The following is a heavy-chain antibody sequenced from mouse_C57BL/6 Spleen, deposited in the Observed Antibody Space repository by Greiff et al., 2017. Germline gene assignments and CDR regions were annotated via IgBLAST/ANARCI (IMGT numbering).Heavy chain of an antibody. CDR3: ARGLDYGSSYDWYFEV. D-gene: IGHD1-1*01. V-gene: IGHV5-17*01. CDR1: GFTFSDYG. CDR2: ISSGSSTI. J-gene: IGHJ1*03. Sequence: EVHLVESGGGLVKPGGSLKLSCAASGFTFSDYGMHWVRQAPEKGLEWVAYISSGSSTIYYADTVKGRFTISRDNAKNTLFLQMTSLRSEDTAMYYCARGLDYGSSYDWYFEVWGTGTTVTVSS.